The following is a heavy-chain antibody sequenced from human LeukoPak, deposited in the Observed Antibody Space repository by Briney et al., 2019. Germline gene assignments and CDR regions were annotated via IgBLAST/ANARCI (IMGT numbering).Heavy chain of an antibody. D-gene: IGHD6-13*01. CDR1: GYTFTGYY. V-gene: IGHV1-2*02. CDR3: ARKTAAAGTSAFDI. J-gene: IGHJ3*02. CDR2: INPNSGGT. Sequence: ASVKVSCKASGYTFTGYYMHWVRQAPGQGLEWMGWINPNSGGTNYAQKFQGRVTMTRDTSISTAYMELSRLRSDDTAVYYCARKTAAAGTSAFDIWGQGTMVTVSS.